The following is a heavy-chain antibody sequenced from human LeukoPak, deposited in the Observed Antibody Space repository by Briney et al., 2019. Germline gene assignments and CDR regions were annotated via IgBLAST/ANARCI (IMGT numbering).Heavy chain of an antibody. Sequence: PGGSLRLSCAASGFTFDDYGMSWVRQAPGKGLEWVSGINWNGGSTGYADSVKGRFTISRDNAKNSLYLQMNSLRAEDTAVYYCARGPYVWFGESNDYWGQGTLVTVSS. CDR1: GFTFDDYG. V-gene: IGHV3-20*04. CDR2: INWNGGST. J-gene: IGHJ4*02. CDR3: ARGPYVWFGESNDY. D-gene: IGHD3-10*01.